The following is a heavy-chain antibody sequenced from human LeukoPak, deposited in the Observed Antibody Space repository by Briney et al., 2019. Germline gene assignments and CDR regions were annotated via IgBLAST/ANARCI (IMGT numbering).Heavy chain of an antibody. Sequence: SQTLSLTCTVSGGSISSGDNYWSWIRQPPGKGLEWIGYIYYSGSTYYNPSLKSRVTISVDTSKNQFSLKLSSVTAADTAVYYCARESCSSTSCSNWFDPWGQGTLVTVSS. CDR2: IYYSGST. CDR1: GGSISSGDNY. D-gene: IGHD2-2*01. J-gene: IGHJ5*02. CDR3: ARESCSSTSCSNWFDP. V-gene: IGHV4-30-4*08.